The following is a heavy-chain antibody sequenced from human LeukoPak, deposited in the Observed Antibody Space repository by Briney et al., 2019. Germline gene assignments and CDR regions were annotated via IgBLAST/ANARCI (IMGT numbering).Heavy chain of an antibody. Sequence: SETLSLTCAVYGGSFSGYYWSWIRQPPGKGLEWIGEINHSGSTNYNPSLKSRVTISVDTSKNQFSLKLSSVTAADTAVYYCARAPRVASSYSGSYSRGAFDIWGQGTMVTVSS. CDR2: INHSGST. D-gene: IGHD1-26*01. CDR3: ARAPRVASSYSGSYSRGAFDI. CDR1: GGSFSGYY. J-gene: IGHJ3*02. V-gene: IGHV4-34*01.